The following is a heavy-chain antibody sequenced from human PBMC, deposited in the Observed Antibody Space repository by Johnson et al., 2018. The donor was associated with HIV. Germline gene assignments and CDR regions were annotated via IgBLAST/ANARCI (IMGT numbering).Heavy chain of an antibody. V-gene: IGHV3-30-3*01. J-gene: IGHJ3*02. D-gene: IGHD3-10*01. CDR1: GFTFTSSA. Sequence: QVQLVESGGGAVQPGRSPRLSCIVSGFTFTSSAMHWVRQAPGKGLEWVAVISFDGSNKYYADSVKGRFTISRDNSKNTLYLRMNSLRAEDTAVYYCAKGGLRFNMVRGGSNAFDIWGQGTMVTVSS. CDR3: AKGGLRFNMVRGGSNAFDI. CDR2: ISFDGSNK.